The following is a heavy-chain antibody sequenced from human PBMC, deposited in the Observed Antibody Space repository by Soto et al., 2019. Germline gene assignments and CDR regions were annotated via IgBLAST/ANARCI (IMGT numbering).Heavy chain of an antibody. J-gene: IGHJ2*01. V-gene: IGHV3-23*01. Sequence: GGSLRLSCAASGFTFSSYAMSWVRQAPGKGLEWVSAISGSGGSTYYADSVKGRFTISRDNSKNTLYLQMNSLRAEDMAVYYCAKNLYYYDSSGYYGWYFDLWGRGTLVTVSS. D-gene: IGHD3-22*01. CDR1: GFTFSSYA. CDR2: ISGSGGST. CDR3: AKNLYYYDSSGYYGWYFDL.